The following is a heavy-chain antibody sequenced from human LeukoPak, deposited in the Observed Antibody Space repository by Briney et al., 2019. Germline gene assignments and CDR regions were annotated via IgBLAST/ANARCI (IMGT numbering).Heavy chain of an antibody. CDR3: ARHSHGSGSYRDY. CDR2: ISAYNGNT. CDR1: GYTFTTYG. D-gene: IGHD3-10*01. V-gene: IGHV1-18*01. J-gene: IGHJ4*02. Sequence: ASVKVSCKASGYTFTTYGISWVRQAPGQGGEWMGWISAYNGNTNYAQKLEGRVTMTTDTSTNTVHKVLMSLRSDDTAVYYCARHSHGSGSYRDYWGQGTLVTVSS.